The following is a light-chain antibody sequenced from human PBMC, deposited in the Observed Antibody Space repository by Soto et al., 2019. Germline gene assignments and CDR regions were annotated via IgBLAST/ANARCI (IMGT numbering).Light chain of an antibody. CDR2: KAS. V-gene: IGKV1-5*03. Sequence: DIQMTQSPSTQSASVGDRVTITSRASQSISSWLAWYQQKPGKAPKLLIYKASNLESGVPSRFSGSGSETEFTLTISSLQPDDFATYYCQQYSTYSWTFGQGTQVEIK. CDR3: QQYSTYSWT. J-gene: IGKJ1*01. CDR1: QSISSW.